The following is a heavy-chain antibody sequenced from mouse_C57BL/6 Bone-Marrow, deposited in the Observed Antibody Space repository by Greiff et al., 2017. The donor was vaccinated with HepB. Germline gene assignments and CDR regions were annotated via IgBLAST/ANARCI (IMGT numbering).Heavy chain of an antibody. J-gene: IGHJ1*03. CDR3: AQGDYYGSSYDWYFDV. CDR1: GYTFTSYD. D-gene: IGHD1-1*01. Sequence: VQLQQSGPELVKPGASVKLSCKASGYTFTSYDINWVKQRPGQGLAWIGWIYPSDGSTKYHENFKGKATLTVDPSSSTAYMELHSLTAEDSAVYFCAQGDYYGSSYDWYFDVWGTGTTVTVSS. CDR2: IYPSDGST. V-gene: IGHV1-85*01.